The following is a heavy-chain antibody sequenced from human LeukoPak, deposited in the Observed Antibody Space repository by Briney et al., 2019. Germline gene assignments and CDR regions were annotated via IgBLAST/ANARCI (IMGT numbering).Heavy chain of an antibody. J-gene: IGHJ4*02. Sequence: ASVKVSCKASGYSFTDYYIHWVRQAAAQGLEWMGWINPNSGGANYAQKFRGRVTMTRDTSIRTAYMELNRLTSDDTAVYYCARGTAAGVSSPNYWGQGTLVAVSS. CDR2: INPNSGGA. CDR1: GYSFTDYY. D-gene: IGHD6-25*01. V-gene: IGHV1-2*02. CDR3: ARGTAAGVSSPNY.